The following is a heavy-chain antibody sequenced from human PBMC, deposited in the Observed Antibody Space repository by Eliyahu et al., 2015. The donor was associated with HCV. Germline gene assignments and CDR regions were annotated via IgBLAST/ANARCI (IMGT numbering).Heavy chain of an antibody. CDR1: TFSSYA. V-gene: IGHV3-30-3*01. CDR2: ISYDGSNK. J-gene: IGHJ3*02. CDR3: ARDGRIQLWFFLNDTFDI. Sequence: TFSSYAMHWVRQAPGKGLEWVAFISYDGSNKYYADSVKGRFTISRDNSKNTLYLQMNSLRAEDTAVYYCARDGRIQLWFFLNDTFDIWGQGTMVTVSS. D-gene: IGHD5-18*01.